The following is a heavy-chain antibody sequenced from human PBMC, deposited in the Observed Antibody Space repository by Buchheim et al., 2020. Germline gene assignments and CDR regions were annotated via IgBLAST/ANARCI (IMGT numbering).Heavy chain of an antibody. CDR1: GGSISGHY. J-gene: IGHJ5*02. CDR3: AREPGYCSGGSCYGGWFDP. Sequence: QVQLQQWGAGLLKPPETLSLTCAVYGGSISGHYWSWIRQSPGKGLEWIGEINHSGSPIYNPSLKGRVTISVDTSKNQLSLKLTSVTAADTAVYYCAREPGYCSGGSCYGGWFDPWGQGTL. CDR2: INHSGSP. D-gene: IGHD2-15*01. V-gene: IGHV4-34*01.